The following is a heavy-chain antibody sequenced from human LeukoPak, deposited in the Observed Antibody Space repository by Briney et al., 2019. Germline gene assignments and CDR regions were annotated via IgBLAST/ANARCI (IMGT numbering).Heavy chain of an antibody. D-gene: IGHD3-3*01. CDR3: AIGFLEWLDMDV. J-gene: IGHJ6*03. CDR1: GDSIGRINYY. Sequence: SETLSLTCTISGDSIGRINYYWGWIRQPPGKGLEWIVSMSYSGHTYYNPSLKSRVTTSIDTSKNQLSLNLKSVTAADTAVYYCAIGFLEWLDMDVWGKGTTVTVSS. CDR2: MSYSGHT. V-gene: IGHV4-39*07.